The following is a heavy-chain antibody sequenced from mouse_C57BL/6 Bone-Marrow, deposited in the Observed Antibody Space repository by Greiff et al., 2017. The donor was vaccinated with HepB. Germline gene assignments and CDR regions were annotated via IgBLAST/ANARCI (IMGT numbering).Heavy chain of an antibody. CDR2: IRSKSSNYAT. CDR1: GFTFNTYA. D-gene: IGHD1-1*01. Sequence: EVKVVESGGGLVQPKGSLKLSCAASGFTFNTYAMHWVRQAPGKGLEWVARIRSKSSNYATYYADSVKDRFTISRDDSQSMLHLQMNNLKTEDTAMYYGVREGITTVPRYFDYWGQGTTLTVSS. V-gene: IGHV10-3*01. CDR3: VREGITTVPRYFDY. J-gene: IGHJ2*01.